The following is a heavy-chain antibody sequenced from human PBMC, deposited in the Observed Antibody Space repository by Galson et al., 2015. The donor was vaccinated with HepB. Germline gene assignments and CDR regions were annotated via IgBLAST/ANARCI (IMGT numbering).Heavy chain of an antibody. CDR1: GFTFSSYS. V-gene: IGHV3-48*01. J-gene: IGHJ4*02. CDR3: ARDSVRGVIMNDY. Sequence: SLRLSCAASGFTFSSYSMNWVRQAPGKGLEWVSYISSSSSTIYYADSVKGRFTISRDNAKNSLYLQMNSLRAEDTAVYYCARDSVRGVIMNDYWGQGTLVTVSS. CDR2: ISSSSSTI. D-gene: IGHD3-10*01.